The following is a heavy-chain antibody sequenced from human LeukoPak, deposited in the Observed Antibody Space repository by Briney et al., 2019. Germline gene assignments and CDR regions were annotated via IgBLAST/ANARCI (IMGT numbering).Heavy chain of an antibody. CDR3: ARDPLLWFGGPQGGYYYGMDV. V-gene: IGHV3-21*01. CDR1: GFTFSSYS. CDR2: ISSSSSYI. Sequence: GGSLRLSCAASGFTFSSYSMNWVRQAPGKGLEWVSSISSSSSYIYYADAVKCRFTISRDNAKNSLYLQMNSLRAEDTAVYYCARDPLLWFGGPQGGYYYGMDVWGQGTTVTVSS. J-gene: IGHJ6*02. D-gene: IGHD3-10*01.